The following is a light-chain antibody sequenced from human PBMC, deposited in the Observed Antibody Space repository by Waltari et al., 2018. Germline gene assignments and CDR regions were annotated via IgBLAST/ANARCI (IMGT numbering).Light chain of an antibody. CDR2: ADS. Sequence: DIQMTQSPSSLSASVGDRVSITCRASQSITTYLHWYQQKPGKAPKLLIYADSNLQSGVPARFSGSGAGPDFTLTISSLQPEDFATYYCQQSYNTPFTFGGGTKVEIK. V-gene: IGKV1-39*01. J-gene: IGKJ4*01. CDR1: QSITTY. CDR3: QQSYNTPFT.